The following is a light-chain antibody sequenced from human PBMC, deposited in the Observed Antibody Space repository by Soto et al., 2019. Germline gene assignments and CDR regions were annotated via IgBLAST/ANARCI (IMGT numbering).Light chain of an antibody. V-gene: IGKV3-20*01. CDR2: DAS. J-gene: IGKJ4*01. CDR3: QQYGNSPLT. CDR1: QSVANNY. Sequence: EVALTQSPGTLSLSPGARATLSCRASQSVANNYLTWYQQKPGQAPRVLIYDASTRATGIPDRFSGSGSGTDFTLTISRLEPEDFAVYYCQQYGNSPLTFGGGTKV.